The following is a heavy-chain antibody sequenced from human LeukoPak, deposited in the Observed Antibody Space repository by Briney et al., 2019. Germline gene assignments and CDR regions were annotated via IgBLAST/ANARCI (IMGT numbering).Heavy chain of an antibody. CDR3: AAVFGSGYYYYFDY. Sequence: GTSVKVSRKASGFSFSSSSMQWVRQARGQRLEWIGWLAVGSGNTNYAQKFQGRVTITRDMSTSTAYMELSSLRSEDTALYYCAAVFGSGYYYYFDYWGQGSLVTVSS. J-gene: IGHJ4*02. CDR2: LAVGSGNT. V-gene: IGHV1-58*02. CDR1: GFSFSSSS. D-gene: IGHD3-22*01.